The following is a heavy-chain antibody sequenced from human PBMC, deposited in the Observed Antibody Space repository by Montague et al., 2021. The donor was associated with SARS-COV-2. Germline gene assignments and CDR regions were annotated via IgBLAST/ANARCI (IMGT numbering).Heavy chain of an antibody. V-gene: IGHV3-74*01. J-gene: IGHJ2*01. D-gene: IGHD7-27*01. Sequence: SLRLSCAASGFTFSSYWMHLVRQAPGKGLVWVSHINVDGSTTSHXDSVKGRFTISRDSAKNTLYLQMNSLRAEDTAVYYCARNWGRNWYFDLWGRGTLVTVSS. CDR2: INVDGSTT. CDR1: GFTFSSYW. CDR3: ARNWGRNWYFDL.